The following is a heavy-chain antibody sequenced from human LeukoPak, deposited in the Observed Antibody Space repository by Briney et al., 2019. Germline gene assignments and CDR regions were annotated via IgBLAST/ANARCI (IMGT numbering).Heavy chain of an antibody. V-gene: IGHV1-8*01. CDR2: MNPNSGNT. D-gene: IGHD3-10*01. Sequence: ASVKVSCKASGYTFTSYDINWVRQATGQGLEWMGWMNPNSGNTGYAQKFQGRVTMTRNTSISTAYMKLSSLRSEDTAVYYCARGRLLWFGELSFPYYYYGMDVWGQGTTVTVSS. J-gene: IGHJ6*02. CDR1: GYTFTSYD. CDR3: ARGRLLWFGELSFPYYYYGMDV.